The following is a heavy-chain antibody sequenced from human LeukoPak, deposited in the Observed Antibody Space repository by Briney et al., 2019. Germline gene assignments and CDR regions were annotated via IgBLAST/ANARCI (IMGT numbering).Heavy chain of an antibody. D-gene: IGHD1-26*01. CDR1: GYTFTVYY. CDR3: AREGFGIVGALYYYGMDV. V-gene: IGHV1-2*02. J-gene: IGHJ6*02. CDR2: INPNSGGT. Sequence: ASVKVSCKASGYTFTVYYMHWVRQAPGQGLEWMGWINPNSGGTNYAQKFQGRVTMTRDTSISTAYMELSRLRSDDTAVYYCAREGFGIVGALYYYGMDVWGQGTTVTVSS.